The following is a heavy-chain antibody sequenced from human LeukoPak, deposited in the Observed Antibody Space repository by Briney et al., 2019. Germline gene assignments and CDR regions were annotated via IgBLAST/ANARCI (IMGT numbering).Heavy chain of an antibody. CDR2: ISYDGSNK. Sequence: GGSLRLSCAASGFTFSSYAMHWVRRAPGKGLEWVAVISYDGSNKYYADSVRGRFTISRDNSKNTLYLQMNSLRAEDTAVYYCAREGGGSYLRDYWGQGTLVTVSS. CDR1: GFTFSSYA. J-gene: IGHJ4*02. D-gene: IGHD1-26*01. CDR3: AREGGGSYLRDY. V-gene: IGHV3-30*04.